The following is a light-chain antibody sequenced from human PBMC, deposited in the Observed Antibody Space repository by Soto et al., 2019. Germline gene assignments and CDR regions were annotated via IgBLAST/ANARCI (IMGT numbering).Light chain of an antibody. V-gene: IGLV2-14*01. CDR3: SSYTSSGTRLV. CDR2: DVS. Sequence: QSALTQPASVSGSPGQSITISCTGTSSDVGGYNYVSWYQQHPGKAPKLMIYDVSNRPSGVSNRFSGSKSGNTASLTISGLQAEDEADYYCSSYTSSGTRLVFGTGTKLTVL. CDR1: SSDVGGYNY. J-gene: IGLJ1*01.